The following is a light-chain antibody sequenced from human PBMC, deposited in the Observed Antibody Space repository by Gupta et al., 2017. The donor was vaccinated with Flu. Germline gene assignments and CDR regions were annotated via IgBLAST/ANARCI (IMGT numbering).Light chain of an antibody. Sequence: DIVMTQSLLSLPVTPGEPASISCRSSQSLLHSNGYNYLDWYLQKPGQSPQLLIYLGSNRASGVPDRFSGSGSGTDCTLKISRVEAEDVGVYYCMQSLQTPYTFGQGTKLEIK. J-gene: IGKJ2*01. V-gene: IGKV2-28*01. CDR2: LGS. CDR3: MQSLQTPYT. CDR1: QSLLHSNGYNY.